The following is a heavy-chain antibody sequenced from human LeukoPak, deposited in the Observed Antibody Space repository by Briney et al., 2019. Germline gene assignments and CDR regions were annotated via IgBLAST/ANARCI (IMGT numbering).Heavy chain of an antibody. V-gene: IGHV1-18*04. CDR3: ARVPNPRNTYGYNDK. CDR2: ISGYNGHT. J-gene: IGHJ4*02. Sequence: ASVKVSCTASGYAFRDHGVNWVRQAPGQGLEWMGWISGYNGHTSYAQKFQGGVMVTTDRSTNTAYLELRSLRSDDTAVYYCARVPNPRNTYGYNDKWGQGTLVTVSS. CDR1: GYAFRDHG. D-gene: IGHD5-18*01.